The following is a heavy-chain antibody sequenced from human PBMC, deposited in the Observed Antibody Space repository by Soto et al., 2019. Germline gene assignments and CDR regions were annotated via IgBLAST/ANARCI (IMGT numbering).Heavy chain of an antibody. CDR1: CYTCTAYW. CDR3: ARHLYDYLDQ. CDR2: IYPCDSDT. V-gene: IGHV5-51*01. J-gene: IGHJ4*02. D-gene: IGHD3-16*01. Sequence: GESIKIWCKGSCYTCTAYWSGWVRQRPGKSLELMGIIYPCDSDTRYIPLFQGQVTISTDKSINTAYLQWSSLKASDTAIYYCARHLYDYLDQGGQGTLVTVSS.